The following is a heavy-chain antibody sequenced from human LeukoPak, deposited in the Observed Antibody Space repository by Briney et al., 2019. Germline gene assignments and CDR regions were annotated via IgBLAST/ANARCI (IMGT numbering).Heavy chain of an antibody. V-gene: IGHV3-11*04. J-gene: IGHJ3*02. CDR3: VRVGTSFDI. CDR1: GFTFSDYN. D-gene: IGHD7-27*01. CDR2: ISRSGSTK. Sequence: GGSLRLSCAASGFTFSDYNMRWIRQAPGKGLEWVSSISRSGSTKYYADSVKGRFTISRDNAKNSLYLQMNSLRVEDTAVYYCVRVGTSFDIWGQGAMVTVSS.